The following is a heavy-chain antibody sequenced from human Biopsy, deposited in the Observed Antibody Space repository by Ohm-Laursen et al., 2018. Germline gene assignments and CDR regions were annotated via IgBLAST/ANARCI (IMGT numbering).Heavy chain of an antibody. J-gene: IGHJ5*01. CDR1: GVALSGYA. Sequence: SLRLSCAATGVALSGYAMNWVHQAPGKGLEWVSSISASSSYIHYADSVKGRFTVSRDNAKNSLYLQMNSLRAADTAIYYCATELLPPGVGGPWLDSWGQGTPVTVSS. V-gene: IGHV3-21*06. CDR3: ATELLPPGVGGPWLDS. D-gene: IGHD3-16*01. CDR2: ISASSSYI.